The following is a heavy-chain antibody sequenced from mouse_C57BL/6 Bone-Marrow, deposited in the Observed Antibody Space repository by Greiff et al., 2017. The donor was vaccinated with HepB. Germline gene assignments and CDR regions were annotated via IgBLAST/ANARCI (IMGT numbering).Heavy chain of an antibody. CDR3: ARPFYYYGSFDY. V-gene: IGHV5-6*01. D-gene: IGHD1-1*01. CDR1: GFTFSSYG. J-gene: IGHJ2*01. Sequence: EVKLMESGGDLVKPGGSLKLSCAASGFTFSSYGMSWVRQTPDKRLEWVATISSGGSYTYYPDSVKGRFTISRDNAKNTLYLQMSSLKSEDTAMYYCARPFYYYGSFDYWGQGTTLTVSS. CDR2: ISSGGSYT.